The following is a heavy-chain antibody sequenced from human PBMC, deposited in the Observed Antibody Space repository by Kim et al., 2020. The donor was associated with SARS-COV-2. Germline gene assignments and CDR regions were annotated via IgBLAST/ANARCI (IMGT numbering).Heavy chain of an antibody. Sequence: GGSLRLSCAASGFTFSGSAMHWVRQASGKGLEWVGRIRSKANSYATAYAASVKGRFTISRDDSKNTAYLQMNSLKTEDTAVYYCTRRDRGYSGYDPGSGSYEDDYWGQGTLVTVSS. CDR3: TRRDRGYSGYDPGSGSYEDDY. D-gene: IGHD5-12*01. V-gene: IGHV3-73*01. J-gene: IGHJ4*02. CDR2: IRSKANSYAT. CDR1: GFTFSGSA.